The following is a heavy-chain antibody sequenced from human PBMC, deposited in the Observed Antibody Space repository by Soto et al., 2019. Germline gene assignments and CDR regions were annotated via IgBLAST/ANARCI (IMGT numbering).Heavy chain of an antibody. J-gene: IGHJ4*02. Sequence: SETLPLTCTVSGGSISSSRYYWGWIRQPPGKGLEWIGSIYYSGSTYYNPSLKSRVTISVDTSKNQFSLKLSSVTAADTAVYYCARQPNFWSGYYPPDYFDYWGQGTLVTVSS. CDR2: IYYSGST. CDR3: ARQPNFWSGYYPPDYFDY. V-gene: IGHV4-39*01. CDR1: GGSISSSRYY. D-gene: IGHD3-3*01.